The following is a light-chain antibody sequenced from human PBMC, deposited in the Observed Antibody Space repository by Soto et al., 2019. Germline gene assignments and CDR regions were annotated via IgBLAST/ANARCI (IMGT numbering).Light chain of an antibody. J-gene: IGKJ2*01. CDR2: AAS. CDR3: QQSHSSPYT. CDR1: QSITSY. Sequence: DIQMTQSPSSLSVSVGDRVTITCRASQSITSYLNWYQQKPGKAPKLLVYAASTLQSGVPSRFSGSGSGTDCTLTISSLQPEDFATYYCQQSHSSPYTFGQGTKLEIK. V-gene: IGKV1-39*01.